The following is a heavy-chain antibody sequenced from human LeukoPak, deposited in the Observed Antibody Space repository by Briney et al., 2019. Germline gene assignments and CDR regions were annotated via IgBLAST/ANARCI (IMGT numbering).Heavy chain of an antibody. V-gene: IGHV3-21*01. D-gene: IGHD3-10*01. Sequence: PGGSLRLSCAAPGFTFSSYSMNWVRQAPGKGLEWVSSISSSSSYIYYADSVKGRFTISRDNAKNSLYLQMNSLRAEDTAVYYCARDLIGRFGELWVDYWGQGTLVTVSS. CDR1: GFTFSSYS. CDR2: ISSSSSYI. J-gene: IGHJ4*02. CDR3: ARDLIGRFGELWVDY.